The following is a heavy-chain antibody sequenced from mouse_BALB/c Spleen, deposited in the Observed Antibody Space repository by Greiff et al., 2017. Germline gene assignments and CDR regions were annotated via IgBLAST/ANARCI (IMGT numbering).Heavy chain of an antibody. Sequence: DVMLVESGGGLVQPGGSRKLSCAASGFTFSSFGMHWVRQAPEKGLEWVAYISSGSSTIYYADTVKGRFTISRDNPKNTLFLQMTSLRSEDTAMYYCARGYGSYPFDYWGQGTTLTVSS. CDR2: ISSGSSTI. J-gene: IGHJ2*01. CDR3: ARGYGSYPFDY. D-gene: IGHD1-1*01. V-gene: IGHV5-17*02. CDR1: GFTFSSFG.